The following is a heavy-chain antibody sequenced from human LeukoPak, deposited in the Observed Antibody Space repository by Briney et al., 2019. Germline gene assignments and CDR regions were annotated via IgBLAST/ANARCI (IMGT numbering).Heavy chain of an antibody. CDR3: AKGHVGALWGYFDY. CDR1: GFTVSSLA. J-gene: IGHJ4*02. CDR2: TSTGGSNK. Sequence: GGSLRLSCAASGFTVSSLAMHWVRQAPGEGLEWVAVTSTGGSNKYYADSVEGRFTISRDNSKNTLYLQMDSLRAEDTAVYYCAKGHVGALWGYFDYWGQGTLVTVSS. D-gene: IGHD1-26*01. V-gene: IGHV3-30*18.